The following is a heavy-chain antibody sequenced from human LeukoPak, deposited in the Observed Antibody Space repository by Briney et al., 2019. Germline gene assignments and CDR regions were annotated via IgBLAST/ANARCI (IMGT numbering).Heavy chain of an antibody. CDR2: ITGSGDGT. Sequence: PGGSLRLSCAASGFTFSTYAMTWVRQAPGKGLEWVSSITGSGDGTSAADSVKGRFSISRDNSKNTLYLQMNSLRVEDTAVYYCARGGLEYFDWLLKDACFDYWGQGTLVTVSS. V-gene: IGHV3-23*01. CDR1: GFTFSTYA. D-gene: IGHD3-9*01. CDR3: ARGGLEYFDWLLKDACFDY. J-gene: IGHJ4*02.